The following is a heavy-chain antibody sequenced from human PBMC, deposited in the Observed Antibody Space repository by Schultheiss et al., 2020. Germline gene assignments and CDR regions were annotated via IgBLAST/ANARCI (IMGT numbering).Heavy chain of an antibody. CDR2: IIPILGIA. Sequence: SVKVSCKASGYTFTSYAMNWVRQAPGQGLEWMGRIIPILGIANYAQKFQGRVTITADKSTSTAYMELSSLRSEDTAVYYCSRKRVRGFSVDYYYGMDVWGQGTTVNGYS. CDR3: SRKRVRGFSVDYYYGMDV. V-gene: IGHV1-69*04. CDR1: GYTFTSYA. D-gene: IGHD3-10*01. J-gene: IGHJ6*02.